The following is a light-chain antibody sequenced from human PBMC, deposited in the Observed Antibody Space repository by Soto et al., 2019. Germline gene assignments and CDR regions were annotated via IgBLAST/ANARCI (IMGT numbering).Light chain of an antibody. Sequence: QSVLTQPPSVSGAPGQRVTISCTGSSSNIGAGYDVHWYQQLPGTAPKLLIYGNSNRHSGVPDRFSGSKSGTSASLAITGLQAEDEADYYCQSYDSSVSAVVFGGGTKLTVL. CDR3: QSYDSSVSAVV. CDR1: SSNIGAGYD. V-gene: IGLV1-40*01. J-gene: IGLJ2*01. CDR2: GNS.